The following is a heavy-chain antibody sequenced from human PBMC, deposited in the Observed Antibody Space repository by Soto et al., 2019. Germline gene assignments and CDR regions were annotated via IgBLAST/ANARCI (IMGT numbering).Heavy chain of an antibody. CDR2: INHSGST. CDR1: GGSLSGYY. V-gene: IGHV4-34*01. J-gene: IGHJ5*02. CDR3: ARGRIAARGYWFDP. D-gene: IGHD6-13*01. Sequence: LSLTCAVYGGSLSGYYWSWIRQPPGKGLEWIGEINHSGSTNYNPSLKSRVTISVDTSKNQFSLKLSSVTAADTAVYYCARGRIAARGYWFDPWGQGTLVTVS.